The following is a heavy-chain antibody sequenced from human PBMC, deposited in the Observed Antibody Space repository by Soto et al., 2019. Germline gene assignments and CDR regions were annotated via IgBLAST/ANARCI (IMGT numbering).Heavy chain of an antibody. D-gene: IGHD2-15*01. CDR2: ISWNSGSI. CDR1: GFTFDDYA. V-gene: IGHV3-9*01. J-gene: IGHJ6*03. Sequence: GGSLRLSCAASGFTFDDYAMHWVRQAPGKGLEWVSGISWNSGSIGYADSVKGRFTISRDNAKNSLYLQMNSLRAEDTALYYCAKGVVFRGYYYYYYMDVWGKGTTVTVSS. CDR3: AKGVVFRGYYYYYYMDV.